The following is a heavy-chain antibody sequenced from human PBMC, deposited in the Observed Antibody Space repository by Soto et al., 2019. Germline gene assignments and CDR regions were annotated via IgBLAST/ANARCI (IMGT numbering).Heavy chain of an antibody. CDR1: GYTFTSYG. J-gene: IGHJ5*02. D-gene: IGHD3-9*01. V-gene: IGHV1-18*01. CDR2: ISAYNGNT. CDR3: ATIRRTLRCFDAVDP. Sequence: QVQLVQSGAEVKKPGASVKVSCMAPGYTFTSYGTSWVRQAPRQALEWMEWISAYNGNTNDAHKLQGRVTKSTDTATSTADMERISLRSDETAVYYCATIRRTLRCFDAVDPWGQGTLLTVSS.